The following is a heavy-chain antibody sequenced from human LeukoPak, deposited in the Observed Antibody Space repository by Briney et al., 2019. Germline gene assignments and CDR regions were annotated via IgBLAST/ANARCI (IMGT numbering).Heavy chain of an antibody. CDR1: GFTFSSYG. CDR3: AIQAGDFDY. Sequence: QTGGSLRLSCAASGFTFSSYGMHWVRQAPGKGLEWVAVISYDGSNKYYADSVKGRFTISRDNSKNTLYLQMNSLRAEDTAVYYCAIQAGDFDYWGQGTLVTVSS. CDR2: ISYDGSNK. J-gene: IGHJ4*02. V-gene: IGHV3-30*03. D-gene: IGHD4-17*01.